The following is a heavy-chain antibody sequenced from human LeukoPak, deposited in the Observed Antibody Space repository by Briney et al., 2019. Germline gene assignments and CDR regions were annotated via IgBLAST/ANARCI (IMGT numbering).Heavy chain of an antibody. Sequence: SETLSLTCTVSGRSISSSSYYWGWIRQPPGKGLEWIGSIYYSGSTYYNPSLKSRVTISVDTSKNQFSLKLSSVTAADTAVYYCARHHRYYSSGHDAFDIWGQGTMVTVSS. CDR2: IYYSGST. V-gene: IGHV4-39*01. CDR1: GRSISSSSYY. CDR3: ARHHRYYSSGHDAFDI. J-gene: IGHJ3*02. D-gene: IGHD3-22*01.